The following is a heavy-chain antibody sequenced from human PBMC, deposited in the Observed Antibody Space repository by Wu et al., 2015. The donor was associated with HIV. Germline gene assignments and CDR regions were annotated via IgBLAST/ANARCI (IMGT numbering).Heavy chain of an antibody. CDR2: INPGVNRI. Sequence: QVQLLQSGAEVKKPGASVMVSCKASGYTFTQTYLHWVRQAPGQGLEWLGIINPGVNRISYAQKFQGRLTITRDTSTSTVYMELSSLRSEDTAVYYCAARIGNMEAFNIWGQGTMVTVSS. CDR1: GYTFTQTY. CDR3: AARIGNMEAFNI. D-gene: IGHD1/OR15-1a*01. V-gene: IGHV1-46*03. J-gene: IGHJ3*02.